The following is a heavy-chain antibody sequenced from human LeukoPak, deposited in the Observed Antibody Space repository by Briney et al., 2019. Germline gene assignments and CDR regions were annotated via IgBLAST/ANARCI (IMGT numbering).Heavy chain of an antibody. Sequence: GGSLRLSCAASGFTFSNYAMSWVRQAPGKGLGWVSSISSSADNTYHADSVKGRFTISRDNSKNTLYLQMNSLRAEDTAVYYCARVGYSDESIDHWGQGTLVTVSS. D-gene: IGHD4-17*01. V-gene: IGHV3-23*01. CDR2: ISSSADNT. J-gene: IGHJ4*02. CDR1: GFTFSNYA. CDR3: ARVGYSDESIDH.